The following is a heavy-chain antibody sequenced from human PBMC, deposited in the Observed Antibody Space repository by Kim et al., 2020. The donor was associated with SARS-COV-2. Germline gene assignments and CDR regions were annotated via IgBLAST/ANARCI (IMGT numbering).Heavy chain of an antibody. CDR3: AREYYYGSGSYYIPTNYYYGMDV. J-gene: IGHJ6*02. Sequence: GGSLRLSCAASGFTFSSYSMNWVRQAPGKGLEWVSYISSSSSTIYYADSVKGRFTISRDNAKNSLYLQMNSLRAEDTAVYYCAREYYYGSGSYYIPTNYYYGMDVWGQGTTVTVSS. D-gene: IGHD3-10*01. CDR2: ISSSSSTI. V-gene: IGHV3-48*04. CDR1: GFTFSSYS.